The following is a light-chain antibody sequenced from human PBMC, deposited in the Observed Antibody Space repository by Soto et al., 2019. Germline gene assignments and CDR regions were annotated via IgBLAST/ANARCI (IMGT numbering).Light chain of an antibody. CDR1: SSDVGGYNY. J-gene: IGLJ1*01. V-gene: IGLV2-14*01. Sequence: QSLLTQPASVSGSPGQSSSLSCTGTSSDVGGYNYVSWYQQHPGKAPKLMIYDVSNRPSGVSNRFSGSKSGNTASLTISGLQAEDEADYYCSSYTSSSTSVFGTGTKVTVL. CDR2: DVS. CDR3: SSYTSSSTSV.